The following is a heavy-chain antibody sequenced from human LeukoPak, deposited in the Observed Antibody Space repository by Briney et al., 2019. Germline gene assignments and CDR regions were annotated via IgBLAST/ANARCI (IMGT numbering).Heavy chain of an antibody. Sequence: ASVKVSCKASGYTFTDYYMHWVRQAPGQGLEWMGFINPNSGVTNYAQKFQGRVTMTRDTSISTAYMELSRLRSDDTAVYYCARAIYCGGDCYYWFDPWGQGTLVTVSS. D-gene: IGHD2-21*02. CDR2: INPNSGVT. J-gene: IGHJ5*02. CDR3: ARAIYCGGDCYYWFDP. V-gene: IGHV1-2*02. CDR1: GYTFTDYY.